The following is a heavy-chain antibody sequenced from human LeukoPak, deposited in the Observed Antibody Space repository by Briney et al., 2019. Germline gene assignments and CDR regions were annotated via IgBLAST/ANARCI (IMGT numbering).Heavy chain of an antibody. J-gene: IGHJ4*02. CDR3: ARHETAAGPYYFDY. Sequence: TASETLSLTCAVSGGSISSDYWSWIRQPPGKRLEWIGYVYSSGSTNYNPSLKSRVTISVDTSKNHFSLKLSSVTAADTAVYYCARHETAAGPYYFDYWGQGTLVTVSS. CDR2: VYSSGST. V-gene: IGHV4-59*08. CDR1: GGSISSDY. D-gene: IGHD6-13*01.